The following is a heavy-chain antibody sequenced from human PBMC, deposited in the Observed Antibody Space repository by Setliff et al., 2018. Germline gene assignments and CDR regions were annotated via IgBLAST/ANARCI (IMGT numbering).Heavy chain of an antibody. CDR3: ASSSGSSSNDAFDI. D-gene: IGHD1-26*01. CDR2: IYPGDSDT. J-gene: IGHJ3*02. Sequence: GESLKISCKGSGYRFSSHWIGWVRQMPGKGLEWMGIIYPGDSDTRYSPSFQGQVTISADKSISTAYLQWSSLKASDTSMYYCASSSGSSSNDAFDIWGQGTTVTVSS. V-gene: IGHV5-51*01. CDR1: GYRFSSHW.